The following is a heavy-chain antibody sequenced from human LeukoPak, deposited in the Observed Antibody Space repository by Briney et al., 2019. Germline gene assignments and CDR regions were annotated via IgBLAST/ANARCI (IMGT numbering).Heavy chain of an antibody. CDR1: GFTFSSYA. D-gene: IGHD3-10*01. J-gene: IGHJ3*02. Sequence: GGSLRLSCAASGFTFSSYAMSWVRQAPGKGLEWVSAISGSGGSTYYADSVKGRFTISRVNSKNTLYLQMNSLRAEDTAVYYCAKGVVLWFGEFDAFDIWGQGTMVTVSS. CDR2: ISGSGGST. CDR3: AKGVVLWFGEFDAFDI. V-gene: IGHV3-23*01.